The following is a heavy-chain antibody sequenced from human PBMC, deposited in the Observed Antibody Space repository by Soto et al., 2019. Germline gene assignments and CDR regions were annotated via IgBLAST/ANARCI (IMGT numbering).Heavy chain of an antibody. CDR1: GFIFNDYA. D-gene: IGHD2-2*01. CDR2: ISSGGST. CDR3: AKSKGGTSTWPED. J-gene: IGHJ4*02. V-gene: IGHV3-23*04. Sequence: EVQLVESGGGLVQPGGSLRLSCEASGFIFNDYAMTWVRQAPGAGLEWVSTISSGGSTFYAEAVRGRFPISRDNSKNTVYLQLNSLKTDDTAVYFCAKSKGGTSTWPEDWGQGSLVTVSS.